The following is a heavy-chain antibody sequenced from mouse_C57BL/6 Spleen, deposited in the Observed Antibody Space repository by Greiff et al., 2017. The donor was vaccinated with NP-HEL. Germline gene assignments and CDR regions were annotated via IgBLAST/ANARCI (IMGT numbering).Heavy chain of an antibody. CDR2: INPSSGYT. CDR1: GYTFTSYW. D-gene: IGHD3-2*02. J-gene: IGHJ2*01. CDR3: ASGDSAGYQFHYYFDY. V-gene: IGHV1-7*01. Sequence: VQLQQSGAELAKPGASVKLSCKASGYTFTSYWMHWVNQRPGQGLEWIGYINPSSGYTKSNQKFKDKATLTADKSSSTAYMQLSSLTYEDSAVYYCASGDSAGYQFHYYFDYWGQGTTLTVSS.